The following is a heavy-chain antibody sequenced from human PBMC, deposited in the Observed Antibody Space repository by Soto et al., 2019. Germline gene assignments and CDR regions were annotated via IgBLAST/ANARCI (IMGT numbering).Heavy chain of an antibody. CDR1: GYSFIDYY. CDR2: ISPKSAGT. V-gene: IGHV1-2*02. J-gene: IGHJ4*02. D-gene: IGHD3-9*01. CDR3: ARPPGYISDWYYFDL. Sequence: QVQLVQSGAEVKKPGASVKVSCEASGYSFIDYYIHWVRQAPGQGFEWMGRISPKSAGTDYAKKFEYRVTLTWDTSLNTAYMELSSLKSDDTAVYYCARPPGYISDWYYFDLWGQGTRVTVSS.